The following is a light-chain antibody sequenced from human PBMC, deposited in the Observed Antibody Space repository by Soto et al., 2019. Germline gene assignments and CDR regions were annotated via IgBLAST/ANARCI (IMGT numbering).Light chain of an antibody. V-gene: IGLV1-44*01. Sequence: QSVLTQPPSASGTPGQRVTISCSGSSSNIGRNTVNWYQQLPGTAPKLLIYSNDQRPSGVPDRFSGSKSGTSASLAISGLQSEDEADYYCAAWDDSLRGVGFGGGTKLTVL. CDR3: AAWDDSLRGVG. CDR2: SND. CDR1: SSNIGRNT. J-gene: IGLJ2*01.